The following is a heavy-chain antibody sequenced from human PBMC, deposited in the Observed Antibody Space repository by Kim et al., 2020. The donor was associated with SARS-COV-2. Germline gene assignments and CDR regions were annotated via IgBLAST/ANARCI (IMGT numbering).Heavy chain of an antibody. J-gene: IGHJ6*01. D-gene: IGHD5-18*01. V-gene: IGHV3-30*19. Sequence: GGSLRLSCAASGFTFRSYGMHWVRQAPGKGPEWVAVISYDGSNKNYADSVKGRFIISRDNSKNTLYLQMNSLRAEDTAVYYCARDANRGYSYGWTYYDYG. CDR2: ISYDGSNK. CDR1: GFTFRSYG. CDR3: ARDANRGYSYGWTYYDYG.